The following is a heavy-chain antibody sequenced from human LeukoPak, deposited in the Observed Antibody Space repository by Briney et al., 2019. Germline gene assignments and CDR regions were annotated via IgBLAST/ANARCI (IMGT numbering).Heavy chain of an antibody. D-gene: IGHD3-22*01. CDR1: GFTFSNYG. CDR2: ISSSSSYI. Sequence: GGSLRLSCVASGFTFSNYGMYWVRQAPGKGLEWVSSISSSSSYIYYADSVKGRFTISRGNAKNSLYLQMNSLRAEDTAVYYCARDASYYYDSSGYYDYSNFDYWGQGTLVTVSS. J-gene: IGHJ4*02. V-gene: IGHV3-21*01. CDR3: ARDASYYYDSSGYYDYSNFDY.